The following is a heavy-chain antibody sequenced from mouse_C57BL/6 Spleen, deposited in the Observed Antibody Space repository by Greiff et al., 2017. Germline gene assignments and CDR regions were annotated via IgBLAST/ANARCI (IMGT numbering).Heavy chain of an antibody. CDR3: ARCLYDGYSYWYFDV. D-gene: IGHD2-3*01. V-gene: IGHV3-8*01. J-gene: IGHJ1*03. CDR1: GYSITSDY. Sequence: EVKLMESGPGLAKPSQTLSLTCSVTGYSITSDYWNWIRKFPGNKLEYMGYISYSGSTFYNPSLKSRISISRDTSKTQYYLQLNSVTTEDTATYYCARCLYDGYSYWYFDVWGTGTTVTVSS. CDR2: ISYSGST.